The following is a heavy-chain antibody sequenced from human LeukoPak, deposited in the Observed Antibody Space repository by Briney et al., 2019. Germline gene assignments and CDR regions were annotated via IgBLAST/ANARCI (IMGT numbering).Heavy chain of an antibody. CDR1: GFTFSSYG. J-gene: IGHJ4*02. D-gene: IGHD5-12*01. CDR2: FHGSGGST. CDR3: AKGSRGGYDSHFDY. Sequence: PGGSLRLSCAASGFTFSSYGMHWVRQAPGEGLEWVSTFHGSGGSTYYADSVKGRFTISRDDSKNALYLQMNSLRADDAAVYYCAKGSRGGYDSHFDYWGRGALVTVSS. V-gene: IGHV3-23*01.